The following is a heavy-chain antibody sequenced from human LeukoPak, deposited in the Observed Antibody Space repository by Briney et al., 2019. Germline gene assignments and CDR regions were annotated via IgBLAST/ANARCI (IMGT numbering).Heavy chain of an antibody. J-gene: IGHJ4*02. Sequence: PGGSLRLSCEASGLTFSSYDMNWVRQAPGKGLVWVSRINSDGSSTRYADSVKGRFTISRDNAKNTLYLQMNSLRAEDTAVYYCGRELDWLPTLDYWGQGTLVTVSS. CDR2: INSDGSST. D-gene: IGHD3-9*01. V-gene: IGHV3-74*01. CDR1: GLTFSSYD. CDR3: GRELDWLPTLDY.